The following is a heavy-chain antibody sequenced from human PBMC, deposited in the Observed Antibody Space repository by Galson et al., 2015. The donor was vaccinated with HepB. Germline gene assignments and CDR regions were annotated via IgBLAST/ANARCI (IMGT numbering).Heavy chain of an antibody. CDR1: GDSVSTNRAA. J-gene: IGHJ5*02. CDR3: ARDRGYSYVDWFDP. Sequence: CAISGDSVSTNRAAWNWIRQSPSRGLEWLGRTYYRSKWYNDYAVSVKSRIVINADTSKNQFSLQLSSVTPEDTSIYYCARDRGYSYVDWFDPWGQGTLVTVSS. V-gene: IGHV6-1*01. CDR2: TYYRSKWYN. D-gene: IGHD5-18*01.